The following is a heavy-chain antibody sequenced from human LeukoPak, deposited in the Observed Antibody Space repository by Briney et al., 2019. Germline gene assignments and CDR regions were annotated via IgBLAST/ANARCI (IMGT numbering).Heavy chain of an antibody. Sequence: GGSLRLSCSASGFTFKKYAMHWVRQAPGKGLEWVALISFDGSNQYYADSVKGRFTISRDNSKNTLYLQMNSLRAEDTAVYYCAKPPEVGATVGYFDYWGQGTLVTVSS. J-gene: IGHJ4*02. V-gene: IGHV3-30*18. CDR1: GFTFKKYA. CDR3: AKPPEVGATVGYFDY. D-gene: IGHD1-26*01. CDR2: ISFDGSNQ.